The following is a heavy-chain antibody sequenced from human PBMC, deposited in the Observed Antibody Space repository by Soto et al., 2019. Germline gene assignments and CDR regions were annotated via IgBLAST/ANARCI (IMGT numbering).Heavy chain of an antibody. CDR1: GGSFSGYY. CDR3: ARDTYYDFWSGYSNL. D-gene: IGHD3-3*01. V-gene: IGHV4-34*01. Sequence: LSLTCAVYGGSFSGYYWSWIRXPPGKGLEWIGEINHSGSTNYNPSLKSRVTISVDTSKNQFSLKLSSVTAADTAVYYCARDTYYDFWSGYSNLWGQGTLVTVSS. J-gene: IGHJ5*02. CDR2: INHSGST.